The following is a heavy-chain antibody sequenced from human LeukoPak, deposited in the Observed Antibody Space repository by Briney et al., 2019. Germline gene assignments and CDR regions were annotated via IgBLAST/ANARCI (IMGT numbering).Heavy chain of an antibody. J-gene: IGHJ3*02. Sequence: GGSLRLSCAASGFTFSDYAMSWVRQAPGKGLEWVSHITGSGGATYYADFVKGRFTISRDNSKNTLYLQMNTLKAEDTAVYFCAKVLMDSWSSHDAFDIWGQGTMVTVSS. D-gene: IGHD2-8*01. CDR3: AKVLMDSWSSHDAFDI. V-gene: IGHV3-23*01. CDR2: ITGSGGAT. CDR1: GFTFSDYA.